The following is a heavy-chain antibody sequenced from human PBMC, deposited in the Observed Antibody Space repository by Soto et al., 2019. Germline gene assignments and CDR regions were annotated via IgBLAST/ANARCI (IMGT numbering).Heavy chain of an antibody. CDR2: ISYDGSNK. CDR1: GFTFSSYG. D-gene: IGHD2-15*01. CDR3: AKEGVVVVDATLLDIAS. V-gene: IGHV3-30*18. J-gene: IGHJ4*02. Sequence: QVQLVESGGGVVQPGRSLRLSCAASGFTFSSYGMHWVRQAPGKGLEWVAVISYDGSNKYYADYVKGRFTISRDNSKNTLYLQMNSLRAEDTAVYYCAKEGVVVVDATLLDIASWGQGTLVTVSS.